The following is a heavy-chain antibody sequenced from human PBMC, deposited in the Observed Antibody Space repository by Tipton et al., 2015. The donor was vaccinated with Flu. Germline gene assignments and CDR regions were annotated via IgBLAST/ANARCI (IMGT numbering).Heavy chain of an antibody. CDR2: IGRVYSRGRSSETT. Sequence: TLSLTCSVSGGSIDSHSWNWIRQPAGKGLEWIGRIGRVYSRGRSSETTHYNPSLKSRVSMSLDTSKNQFSLRLTSVTAADTAVYYCARRGSGYHFIYWGQGALVTVAS. V-gene: IGHV4-4*07. CDR1: GGSIDSHS. J-gene: IGHJ4*02. CDR3: ARRGSGYHFIY. D-gene: IGHD3-22*01.